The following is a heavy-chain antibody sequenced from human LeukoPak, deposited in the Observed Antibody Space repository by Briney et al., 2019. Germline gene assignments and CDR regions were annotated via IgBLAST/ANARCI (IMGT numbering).Heavy chain of an antibody. V-gene: IGHV4-59*01. D-gene: IGHD6-13*01. CDR1: GGSISSYY. J-gene: IGHJ3*02. CDR3: ARGQLANYAFDT. CDR2: IYYSGST. Sequence: SETLSLTCTVSGGSISSYYWSWIRQPPGKGLEWIGYIYYSGSTNYNPSLKSRVTISVDTSKNQFSLKLSSVTAADTAVYYCARGQLANYAFDTWGQGTMVTVSS.